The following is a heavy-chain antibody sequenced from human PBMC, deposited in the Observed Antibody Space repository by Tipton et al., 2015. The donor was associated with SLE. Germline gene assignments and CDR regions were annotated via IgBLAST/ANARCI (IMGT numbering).Heavy chain of an antibody. V-gene: IGHV3-23*01. D-gene: IGHD3-22*01. CDR2: ISGSGGST. CDR1: GFTFSSYA. J-gene: IGHJ4*02. CDR3: AKPVGGWLSPFDY. Sequence: SLRLSCAASGFTFSSYAMSWVRHAPGKGLEWVSAISGSGGSTYYADSVKGRFTISRDNSKNTLYLQMNCLRAEDTAVYYCAKPVGGWLSPFDYWGQGTLVTVSS.